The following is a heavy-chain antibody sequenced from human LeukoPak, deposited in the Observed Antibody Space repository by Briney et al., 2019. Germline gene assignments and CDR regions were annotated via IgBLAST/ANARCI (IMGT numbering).Heavy chain of an antibody. CDR2: TKQDGSEK. CDR1: GFTFSSYW. Sequence: GGSLRLSCAASGFTFSSYWMSWVRQAPGKGLEWVANTKQDGSEKYYVDSVKGRFTISRGNAKNSVHLQMNSLRAEDTAVYYCARGVGNSGLMYWGQGTLVTVSS. D-gene: IGHD2/OR15-2a*01. J-gene: IGHJ4*02. V-gene: IGHV3-7*03. CDR3: ARGVGNSGLMY.